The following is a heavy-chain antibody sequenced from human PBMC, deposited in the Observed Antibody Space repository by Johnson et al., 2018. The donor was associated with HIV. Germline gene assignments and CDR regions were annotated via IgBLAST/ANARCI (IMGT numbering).Heavy chain of an antibody. J-gene: IGHJ3*01. Sequence: QMLLVESGGGLVQPGGSLRLSCTASGFRFSSSWMHWVRQAPGKGLVWVSVIYSGGSTYYADSVKGRFTISRDNSKNTLYLQMNSPSPEDTGVDPCARDRHGSGRPNAFDLWGRGTKVTV. V-gene: IGHV3-NL1*01. CDR3: ARDRHGSGRPNAFDL. D-gene: IGHD3-10*01. CDR1: GFRFSSSW. CDR2: IYSGGST.